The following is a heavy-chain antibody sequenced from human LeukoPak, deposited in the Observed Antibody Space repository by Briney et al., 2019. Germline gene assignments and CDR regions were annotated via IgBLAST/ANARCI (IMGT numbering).Heavy chain of an antibody. Sequence: SETLSLTCAVYGGSFSGYYWSWIRQPPGKGLGWIGEINHSGSTNYNPSLKSRVTISVDTSKNQFSLKLSSVTAADTAVYYCARGRYVVTMVRGVTPFDYWGQGTLVTVSS. CDR3: ARGRYVVTMVRGVTPFDY. D-gene: IGHD3-10*01. CDR2: INHSGST. CDR1: GGSFSGYY. J-gene: IGHJ4*02. V-gene: IGHV4-34*01.